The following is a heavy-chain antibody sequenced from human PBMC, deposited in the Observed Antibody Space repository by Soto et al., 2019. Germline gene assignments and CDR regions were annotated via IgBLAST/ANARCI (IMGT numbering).Heavy chain of an antibody. D-gene: IGHD2-2*01. CDR2: ISAYNGNT. J-gene: IGHJ6*03. CDR3: ARGRASAEYQHNHYHYLQAV. CDR1: GYTFTNYG. Sequence: GGSVKVSCKASGYTFTNYGISWVRQAPGQGLEWMGWISAYNGNTNYAQKLQGRVTMTTDTSTSTAYMELRNLRSDDTAVYYCARGRASAEYQHNHYHYLQAVRGKGTTVTVSS. V-gene: IGHV1-18*01.